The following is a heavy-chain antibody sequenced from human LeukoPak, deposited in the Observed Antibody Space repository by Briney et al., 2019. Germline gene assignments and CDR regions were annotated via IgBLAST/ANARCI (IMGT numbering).Heavy chain of an antibody. V-gene: IGHV4-39*01. CDR3: ARQREDSDY. J-gene: IGHJ4*02. D-gene: IGHD1-26*01. Sequence: PSETLSLTCTVSGGSISSSSYYWGWIRQPPGKGLEWLGSIYYSGSTYYNPSLKSRVTISVDTSKNQFSLKLSSVTAADTAVYYCARQREDSDYWGQGTLVTVSS. CDR1: GGSISSSSYY. CDR2: IYYSGST.